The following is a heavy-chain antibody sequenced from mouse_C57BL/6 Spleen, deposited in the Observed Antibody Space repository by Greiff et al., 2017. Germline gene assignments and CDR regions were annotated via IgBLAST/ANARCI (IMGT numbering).Heavy chain of an antibody. Sequence: VQLQQSGAELVRPGTSVKVSCKASGYAFTNYLIEWVKQRPGQGLEWIGVINPGSGGTNYNEKFKGKATLTADKSSSTAYMQLSSLTSEDSAVYFCAREGLWDAMDYWGQGTSGTVSS. D-gene: IGHD6-5*01. CDR2: INPGSGGT. CDR3: AREGLWDAMDY. J-gene: IGHJ4*01. CDR1: GYAFTNYL. V-gene: IGHV1-54*01.